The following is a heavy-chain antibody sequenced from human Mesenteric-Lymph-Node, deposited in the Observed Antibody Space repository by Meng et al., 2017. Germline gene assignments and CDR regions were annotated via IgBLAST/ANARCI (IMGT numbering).Heavy chain of an antibody. D-gene: IGHD3-16*01. J-gene: IGHJ4*02. CDR2: IIPILGTT. Sequence: QVQLVQSGAEVKKPGSSVKVSCKASGGKFTSFVFNWVRQAPGQGLEWTGGIIPILGTTNYAEKFRGRLTISADTSARTAYMELTSLNSDDTAVYYCARLDLGLAHWGQGTLVTVSS. CDR1: GGKFTSFV. V-gene: IGHV1-69*10. CDR3: ARLDLGLAH.